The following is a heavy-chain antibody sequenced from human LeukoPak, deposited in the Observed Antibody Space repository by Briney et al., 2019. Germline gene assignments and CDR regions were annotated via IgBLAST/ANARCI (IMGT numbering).Heavy chain of an antibody. J-gene: IGHJ4*02. CDR3: ARGITIFGVVTLDY. CDR2: MNPNSGNT. Sequence: GASVKVSCKASGYTFTNYDINWVRQATGQGLEWMGWMNPNSGNTGYAQKFQGRVTMTRNTSISPAYMELSSLRSEDTAVYYCARGITIFGVVTLDYWGQGTLVTVSS. D-gene: IGHD3-3*01. V-gene: IGHV1-8*01. CDR1: GYTFTNYD.